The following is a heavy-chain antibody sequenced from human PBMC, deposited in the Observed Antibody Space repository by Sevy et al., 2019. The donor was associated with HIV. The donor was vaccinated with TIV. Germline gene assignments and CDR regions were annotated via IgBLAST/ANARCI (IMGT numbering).Heavy chain of an antibody. D-gene: IGHD4-4*01. Sequence: GGSLRLSCIASGFSFSNFGMHWVRQAPGKGLEWVAISSYDGHTNYFGDSVKGRFTISRDNSKNTLYLQMISLRVQDTAVYYCAKDLLQLTIKELAQDYYYGMDVWGQGTTVTVSS. CDR2: SSYDGHTN. CDR3: AKDLLQLTIKELAQDYYYGMDV. CDR1: GFSFSNFG. V-gene: IGHV3-30*18. J-gene: IGHJ6*02.